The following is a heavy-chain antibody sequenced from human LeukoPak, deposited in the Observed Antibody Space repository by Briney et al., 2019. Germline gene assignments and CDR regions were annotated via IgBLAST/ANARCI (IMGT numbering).Heavy chain of an antibody. CDR2: ISGSGGST. CDR1: GFTFSSLA. D-gene: IGHD6-13*01. CDR3: AKDPGGWQQPVNWFDP. J-gene: IGHJ5*02. V-gene: IGHV3-23*01. Sequence: RGSLRLSCAASGFTFSSLAMSWVRQAPGKGLEWVSAISGSGGSTYYADSVKGRFTISRDNSKNTLYLQMNSQRAEDTAVYYCAKDPGGWQQPVNWFDPWGQGTLVTVSS.